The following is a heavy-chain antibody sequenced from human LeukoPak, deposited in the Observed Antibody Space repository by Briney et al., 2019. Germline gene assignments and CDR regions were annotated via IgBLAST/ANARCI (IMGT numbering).Heavy chain of an antibody. CDR2: INPNSGGT. V-gene: IGHV1-2*06. J-gene: IGHJ5*02. Sequence: AASVKVSCKASGYTFTGYYMHWVRQAPGQGLEWMGRINPNSGGTNYAQKFQGRVTMTRDTSISTACMELSRLRSDDTAVYYCARGPRSIAARRGNWFDPWGQGTLVTVSS. D-gene: IGHD6-6*01. CDR3: ARGPRSIAARRGNWFDP. CDR1: GYTFTGYY.